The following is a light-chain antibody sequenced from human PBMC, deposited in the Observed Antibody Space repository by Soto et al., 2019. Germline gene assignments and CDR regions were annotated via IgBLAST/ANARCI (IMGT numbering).Light chain of an antibody. CDR1: KLGDRF. V-gene: IGLV3-1*01. CDR2: EDR. Sequence: YELTQAPSVSVSPGQTATITCSGDKLGDRFAYWYQQKPGQSPVVVIYEDRKRPSGIPERFSGSNSGNTATLTISGTQAMDEADYYCQAWDSSSVVFGGGTKLTVL. J-gene: IGLJ2*01. CDR3: QAWDSSSVV.